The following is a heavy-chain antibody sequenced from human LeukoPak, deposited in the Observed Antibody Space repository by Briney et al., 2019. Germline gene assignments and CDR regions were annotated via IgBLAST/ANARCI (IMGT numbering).Heavy chain of an antibody. J-gene: IGHJ1*01. V-gene: IGHV4-59*01. CDR2: IYYSGST. CDR1: GGXISSYY. D-gene: IGHD3-22*01. CDR3: ARGVPNSSGYYYTSAEYFQH. Sequence: SETLSLTCSVSGGXISSYYWSWIRQPPGKGLEWIGYIYYSGSTNYNPSLKSRVTISVDTSKNQFSLKLSSVTAADTAVYYCARGVPNSSGYYYTSAEYFQHWGQGTLVTVSS.